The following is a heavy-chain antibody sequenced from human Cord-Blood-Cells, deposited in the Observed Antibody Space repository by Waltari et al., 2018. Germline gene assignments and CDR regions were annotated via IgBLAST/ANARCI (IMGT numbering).Heavy chain of an antibody. CDR3: ARPHGSGSYYYFDY. CDR1: GGSISSYY. J-gene: IGHJ4*02. Sequence: QVQLQESGPGLVKPSETMSLTCTVSGGSISSYYWSWIRQPPGKGLEWIGYIYYSGSTHHTPSLKRRVPISVDTSKNQFSLKLSSVTAADTAVYYCARPHGSGSYYYFDYWGQGTLVTVSS. V-gene: IGHV4-59*08. CDR2: IYYSGST. D-gene: IGHD3-10*01.